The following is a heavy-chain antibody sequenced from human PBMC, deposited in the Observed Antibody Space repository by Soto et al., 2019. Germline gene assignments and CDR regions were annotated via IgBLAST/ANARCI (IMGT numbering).Heavy chain of an antibody. CDR3: AKRSGGFSEFDY. CDR1: GFTLTGFA. J-gene: IGHJ4*02. CDR2: VDYTGSYT. Sequence: EVQLLESGGGLVQPGGSLRLPVPASGFTLTGFAMNWVRQPPGKGLEWVSRVDYTGSYTFYAAPVKGRFTISRDNSKNMVYLELNSLRAEDTALYYCAKRSGGFSEFDYWGQGTLVIVSS. D-gene: IGHD5-12*01. V-gene: IGHV3-23*01.